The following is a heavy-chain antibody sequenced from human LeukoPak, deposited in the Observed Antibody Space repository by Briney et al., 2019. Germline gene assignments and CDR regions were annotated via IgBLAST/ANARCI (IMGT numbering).Heavy chain of an antibody. Sequence: SETLSLTCAVYGGSFSGYYWSWIRQPPGKGLEWIGEINHSGSTNYNPSLKSRVTISVDTSKNQFSLKLSSVTAADTAVYYCARGPVAYYYYYGMDVWGQGTTVTVSS. J-gene: IGHJ6*02. CDR2: INHSGST. V-gene: IGHV4-34*01. D-gene: IGHD2-15*01. CDR3: ARGPVAYYYYYGMDV. CDR1: GGSFSGYY.